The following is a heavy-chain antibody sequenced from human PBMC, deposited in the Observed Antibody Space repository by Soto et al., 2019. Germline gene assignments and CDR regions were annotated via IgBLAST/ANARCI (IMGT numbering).Heavy chain of an antibody. Sequence: PSETLSLTCAVYGGSFSGYYWSWIRQPPGKGLEWIGEINHSGSTNYNPSLKSRVTISVDTSKNQFSLKLSSVTAADTAVYYCARCDIVVVPAGPLSYYYGMDVWRKGTTV. D-gene: IGHD2-2*01. V-gene: IGHV4-34*01. CDR2: INHSGST. CDR1: GGSFSGYY. CDR3: ARCDIVVVPAGPLSYYYGMDV. J-gene: IGHJ6*04.